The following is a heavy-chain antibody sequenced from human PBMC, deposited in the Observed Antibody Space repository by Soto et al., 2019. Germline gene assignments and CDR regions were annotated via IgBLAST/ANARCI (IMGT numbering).Heavy chain of an antibody. CDR1: GGSISSYY. Sequence: SETLSLTCTVSGGSISSYYWSWIRQPPGKGLEWIGYIYYSGSTNYNPSLKSRVTISVDTSKNQFSLKLSSVTAADTAVYYCAIHSRSAAAGTDFDYWGQGTLVTVSS. CDR2: IYYSGST. J-gene: IGHJ4*02. V-gene: IGHV4-59*08. D-gene: IGHD6-13*01. CDR3: AIHSRSAAAGTDFDY.